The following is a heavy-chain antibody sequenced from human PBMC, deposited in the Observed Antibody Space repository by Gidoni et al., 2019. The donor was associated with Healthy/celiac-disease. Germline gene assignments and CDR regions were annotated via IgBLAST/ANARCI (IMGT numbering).Heavy chain of an antibody. CDR1: GGAIRSGGYY. J-gene: IGHJ5*02. V-gene: IGHV4-31*03. CDR3: ARDRFHCSSTRCQSDLFHP. D-gene: IGHD2-2*01. CDR2: IYYSGST. Sequence: QVQMQESGPGLVKPSQTRSLTCTVPGGAIRSGGYYWSWIRQHPGKGLEWSGYIYYSGSTSYNPSLPSRVTLSVAPSQHQFSLTLSSVPAADPAVYYCARDRFHCSSTRCQSDLFHPWGQVPLVTVSS.